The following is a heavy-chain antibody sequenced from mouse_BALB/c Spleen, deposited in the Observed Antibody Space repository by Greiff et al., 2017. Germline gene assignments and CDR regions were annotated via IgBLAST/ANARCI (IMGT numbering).Heavy chain of an antibody. Sequence: EVQVVESGGGLVQPGGSLKLSCAASGFTFSSYTMSWVRQTPEKRLEWVAYISNGGGSTYYPDTVKGRFTISRDNAKNTLYLQMSSLKSEDTAMYYCARPYGNFRNWFAYWGQGTLVTVSA. J-gene: IGHJ3*01. V-gene: IGHV5-12-2*01. CDR1: GFTFSSYT. D-gene: IGHD2-1*01. CDR2: ISNGGGST. CDR3: ARPYGNFRNWFAY.